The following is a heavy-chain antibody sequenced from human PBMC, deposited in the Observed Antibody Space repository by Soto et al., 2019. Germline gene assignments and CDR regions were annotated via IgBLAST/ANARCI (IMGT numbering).Heavy chain of an antibody. J-gene: IGHJ6*02. D-gene: IGHD1-26*01. CDR3: ARDLRKWEPHYCYYGMDV. CDR1: GGTFSSYA. Sequence: SVKVSCKASGGTFSSYAISWVRQAPGQGLEWMGGIIPIFGTANYAQKFQGRVTITADESTSTAYMELSSLRSEDTAVYYCARDLRKWEPHYCYYGMDVWGQGTTVTVS. V-gene: IGHV1-69*13. CDR2: IIPIFGTA.